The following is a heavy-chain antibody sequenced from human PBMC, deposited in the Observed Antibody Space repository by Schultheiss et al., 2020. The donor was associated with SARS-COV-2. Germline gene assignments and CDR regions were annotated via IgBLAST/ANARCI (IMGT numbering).Heavy chain of an antibody. V-gene: IGHV1-2*02. CDR3: ARDAENWNWGQNWFDP. CDR2: INPNSGGT. Sequence: ASVKVSCKASGYTFTGYYMHWVRQAPGQGLEWMGWINPNSGGTNYAQKFQGRVTMTRDTSISTAYMELSRLRSDDTAVYYCARDAENWNWGQNWFDPWGQGTLVTVSS. J-gene: IGHJ5*02. CDR1: GYTFTGYY. D-gene: IGHD1-7*01.